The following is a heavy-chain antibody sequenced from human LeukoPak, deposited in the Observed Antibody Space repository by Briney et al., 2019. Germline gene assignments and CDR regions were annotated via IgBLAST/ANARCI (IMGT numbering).Heavy chain of an antibody. CDR3: ARAGFLITFGGVIS. CDR2: ISTSSIYI. V-gene: IGHV3-21*01. CDR1: GFTFSRYT. Sequence: GGSLRPSCAASGFTFSRYTMNWVRQAPGKGLEWVSSISTSSIYIYYADSVKGRFTISRDNAKNSLYLQMNSLRAEDTAIYYCARAGFLITFGGVISWGQGTLVTVSS. D-gene: IGHD3-16*02. J-gene: IGHJ5*02.